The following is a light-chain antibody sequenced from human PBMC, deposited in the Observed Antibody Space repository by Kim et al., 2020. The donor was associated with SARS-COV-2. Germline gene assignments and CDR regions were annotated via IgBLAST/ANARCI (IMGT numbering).Light chain of an antibody. CDR3: SSYAGSNNLV. CDR2: EVS. CDR1: SSDVGGYNY. V-gene: IGLV2-8*01. J-gene: IGLJ2*01. Sequence: GQSVTISCTVTSSDVGGYNYVSWYQQHQGKAPKLMIYEVSKRPSGVPDRFSGSKSGNTASLTVSGLQAEDEADYYCSSYAGSNNLVFGGGTQLTVL.